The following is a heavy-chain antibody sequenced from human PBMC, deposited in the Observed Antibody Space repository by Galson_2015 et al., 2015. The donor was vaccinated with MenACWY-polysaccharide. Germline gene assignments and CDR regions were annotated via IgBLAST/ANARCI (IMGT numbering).Heavy chain of an antibody. V-gene: IGHV4-61*01. J-gene: IGHJ5*02. CDR3: AREPTFGGSFGWFDP. CDR2: MSYSGRG. Sequence: ETLSLTCIVSGGSVSSGTYYWSWLRQPPGKGLEWIGYMSYSGRGNSNPSLRSRVTVSLDTTKNQFFLRLASVTAADTAMYYCAREPTFGGSFGWFDPWGQGTLVTVSS. CDR1: GGSVSSGTYY. D-gene: IGHD1-26*01.